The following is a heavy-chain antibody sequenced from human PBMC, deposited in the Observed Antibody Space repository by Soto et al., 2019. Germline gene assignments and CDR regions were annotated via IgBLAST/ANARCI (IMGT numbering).Heavy chain of an antibody. V-gene: IGHV4-34*01. CDR3: ARKGGVIITSAYFDY. CDR1: GGSFSGYY. D-gene: IGHD3-10*01. Sequence: QVQLQQWGAGLLKPSETLSLTCAVYGGSFSGYYWSWIRQPPGKGLEWIGEINHSGSTNYNPSLKSRVTISVDTSKNQFSLKLSSVTAAYTAVYYCARKGGVIITSAYFDYWGQGTLVTVSS. J-gene: IGHJ4*02. CDR2: INHSGST.